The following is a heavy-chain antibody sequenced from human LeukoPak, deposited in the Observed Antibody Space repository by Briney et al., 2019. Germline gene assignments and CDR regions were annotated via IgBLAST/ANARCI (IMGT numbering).Heavy chain of an antibody. CDR3: ARVDCSTTRCAFDS. V-gene: IGHV4-4*07. Sequence: SETLSLTCTVSGGSISSHYWSWIRQPAGKGLEWIGRIYDGGRTSYNSSLKSRVTMSVDTSKDQFSLKVNSVTAADTAVYFCARVDCSTTRCAFDSWGQGTLVTVSS. CDR2: IYDGGRT. J-gene: IGHJ4*02. CDR1: GGSISSHY. D-gene: IGHD2-2*01.